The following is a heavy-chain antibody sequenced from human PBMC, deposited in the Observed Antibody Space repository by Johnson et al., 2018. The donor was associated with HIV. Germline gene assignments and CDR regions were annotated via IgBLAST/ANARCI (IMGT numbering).Heavy chain of an antibody. V-gene: IGHV3-33*01. J-gene: IGHJ3*02. CDR2: IWYDGSNK. Sequence: QVQLVESGGGVVQPGRSLRLSCAASGFTFSSYGMHWVRQAPGKGLEWVAVIWYDGSNKYYADSVKGRFTISRENAKNSLYLQMNSLRAEDTAVYYCATNRGCAFDIWGQGTMVTVSS. CDR3: ATNRGCAFDI. D-gene: IGHD2/OR15-2a*01. CDR1: GFTFSSYG.